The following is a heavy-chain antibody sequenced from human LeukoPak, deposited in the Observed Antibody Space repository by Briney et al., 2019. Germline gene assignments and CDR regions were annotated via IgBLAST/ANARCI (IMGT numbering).Heavy chain of an antibody. CDR1: GFTFGSYW. D-gene: IGHD5-18*01. CDR3: ARDRNYSPDY. CDR2: INSDGTST. J-gene: IGHJ4*02. V-gene: IGHV3-74*01. Sequence: GGSLRLSCAASGFTFGSYWMHWVRQAPGKGLVWVSRINSDGTSTSYADSVKGRFTISRDNAKNTLFLQLNSLTAEDTAAYYCARDRNYSPDYWGQGTLVTVSS.